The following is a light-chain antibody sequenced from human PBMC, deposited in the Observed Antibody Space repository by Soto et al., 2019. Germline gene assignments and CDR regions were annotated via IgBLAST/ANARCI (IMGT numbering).Light chain of an antibody. CDR2: VNS. V-gene: IGLV1-40*01. J-gene: IGLJ3*02. Sequence: QSVLTQPPSVSGAPGQRVTISCTGSSSNIGAGYDVHWYQQLPGTAPKLLIYVNSNRPSGVPDRFSGSKSGTSASLAITGLQAEDEAYYYCEYYDSSLVWLFGGGTKVTVL. CDR3: EYYDSSLVWL. CDR1: SSNIGAGYD.